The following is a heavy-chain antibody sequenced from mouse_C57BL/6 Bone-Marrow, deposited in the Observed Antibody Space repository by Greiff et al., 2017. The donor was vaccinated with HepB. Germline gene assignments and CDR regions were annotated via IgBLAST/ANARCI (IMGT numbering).Heavy chain of an antibody. V-gene: IGHV14-4*01. CDR2: IDPENGDT. CDR3: TTLYGFDY. D-gene: IGHD1-1*01. J-gene: IGHJ2*01. CDR1: GFNIKDDY. Sequence: EVQLKESGAELVRPGASVKLSCTASGFNIKDDYMHWVKQRPEQGLEWIGWIDPENGDTEYAPKFQGKATITADTSSNTAYLQLSSLTSEDTAVYYCTTLYGFDYWGQGTTLTVSS.